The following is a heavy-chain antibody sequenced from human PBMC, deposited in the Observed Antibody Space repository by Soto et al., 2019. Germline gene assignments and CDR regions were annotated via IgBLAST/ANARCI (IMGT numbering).Heavy chain of an antibody. CDR3: ARDGPPTDY. CDR2: IYHSGSI. Sequence: SETLSLTCAVSGGSISSGGYSWSWIRQPPGKGLEGIGYIYHSGSIYYNPSLQGRVTMTTDTSTSTAYMELRSLRSDDTAVYYCARDGPPTDYWGQGTLVTVSS. V-gene: IGHV4-30-2*01. CDR1: GGSISSGGYS. J-gene: IGHJ4*02.